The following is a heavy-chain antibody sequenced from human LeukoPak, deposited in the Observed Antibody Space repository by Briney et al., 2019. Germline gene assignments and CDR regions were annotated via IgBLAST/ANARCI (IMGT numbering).Heavy chain of an antibody. Sequence: SVKVSCKASGGTFSKYTISWVRQRPGQGLEWMGGITPLFGTANYAQKFQGRVTITADESASTAYMELSSLRSEDTAVYYCARAYSYGSVLHYYYGMDVWGQGTTVTVSS. CDR1: GGTFSKYT. D-gene: IGHD5-18*01. CDR2: ITPLFGTA. J-gene: IGHJ6*02. CDR3: ARAYSYGSVLHYYYGMDV. V-gene: IGHV1-69*13.